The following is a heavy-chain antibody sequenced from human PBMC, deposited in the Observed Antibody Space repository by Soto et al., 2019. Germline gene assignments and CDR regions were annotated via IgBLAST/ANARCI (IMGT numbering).Heavy chain of an antibody. V-gene: IGHV1-18*01. CDR3: ARVVPGAEAWFGP. D-gene: IGHD2-2*01. CDR2: ISLYSDGT. CDR1: GYTFSNYG. J-gene: IGHJ5*02. Sequence: ASVKVSCNTSGYTFSNYGITWVRQAPGQPLEWLGWISLYSDGTNYAQKFQGRVSMTTDTSTTTAYMELRSLRSDDTAVYYCARVVPGAEAWFGPWGQGTLVTVSS.